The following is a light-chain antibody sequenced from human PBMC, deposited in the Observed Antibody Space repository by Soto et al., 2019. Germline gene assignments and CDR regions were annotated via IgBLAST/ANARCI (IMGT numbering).Light chain of an antibody. J-gene: IGKJ2*01. CDR3: QQYGRSPPFT. CDR2: GAS. V-gene: IGKV3-20*01. CDR1: QSVSSTY. Sequence: EIVLTQSPGTLSLSPGERATLSCRASQSVSSTYIAWYQQNPGQAPRLLIYGASSRATGIPDRFSGSESGTDFTLTISRLEPEDFAVYFCQQYGRSPPFTFGQGTKVDIK.